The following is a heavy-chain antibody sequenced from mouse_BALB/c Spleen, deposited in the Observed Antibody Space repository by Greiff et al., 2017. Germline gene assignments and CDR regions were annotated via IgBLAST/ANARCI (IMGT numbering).Heavy chain of an antibody. CDR1: GYTFSSYW. CDR3: ARGGYYYGSSPLDY. Sequence: QVQLQQSGAELMKPGASVKISCKATGYTFSSYWIEWVKQRPGHGLEWIGEILPGSGSTNYNEKFKGKATFTADTSSNTAYMQLSSLTSEDSAVYYCARGGYYYGSSPLDYWGQGTSVTVS. J-gene: IGHJ4*01. CDR2: ILPGSGST. D-gene: IGHD1-1*01. V-gene: IGHV1-9*01.